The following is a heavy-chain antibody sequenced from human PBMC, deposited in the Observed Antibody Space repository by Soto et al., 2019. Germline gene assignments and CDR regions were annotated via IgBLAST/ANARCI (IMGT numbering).Heavy chain of an antibody. CDR1: GFTFSSYA. CDR3: APMGV. CDR2: ISGSDNTT. Sequence: PGGSLRLSCAASGFTFSSYAMSWVRQAPGKGLEWVSAISGSDNTTYYADSVKGRFTISRGNSKNTLYLQMSSLRADDTAVYYCAPMGVWGQGTTVTVSS. V-gene: IGHV3-23*01. J-gene: IGHJ6*02.